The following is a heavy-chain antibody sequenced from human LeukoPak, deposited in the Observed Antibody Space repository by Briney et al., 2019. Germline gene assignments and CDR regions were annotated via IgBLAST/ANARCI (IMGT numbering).Heavy chain of an antibody. CDR1: GGSLSRGDYY. Sequence: SETLSLTCTVSGGSLSRGDYYWSWIRQPPGKGLEWIGYIYYSGSTSYHPSLKNRVTISVDTSKNQFSLKLSSVTAADTAVYYCARGFRGVVVVPADYFDYWGQGTLVTVSS. V-gene: IGHV4-30-4*08. D-gene: IGHD2-2*01. CDR3: ARGFRGVVVVPADYFDY. CDR2: IYYSGST. J-gene: IGHJ4*02.